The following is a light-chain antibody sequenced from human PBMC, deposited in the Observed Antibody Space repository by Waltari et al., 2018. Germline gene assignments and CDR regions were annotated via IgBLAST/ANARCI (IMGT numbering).Light chain of an antibody. CDR3: LQYNSKPWT. Sequence: DIQITQSPSSLSASVGDRVTITCRASQGISNYLSWYQQKPGKTPTRLIYAASSLESGVPSTFSGSGSGTEFTLTISTLQPEDFAVYYCLQYNSKPWTFGQGTKVEIK. CDR1: QGISNY. V-gene: IGKV1-17*01. CDR2: AAS. J-gene: IGKJ1*01.